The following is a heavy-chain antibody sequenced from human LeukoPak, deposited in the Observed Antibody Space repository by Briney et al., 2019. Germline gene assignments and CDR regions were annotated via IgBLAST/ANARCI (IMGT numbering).Heavy chain of an antibody. J-gene: IGHJ4*02. CDR1: GYSFTSYW. V-gene: IGHV5-51*01. CDR2: ISPGDSDT. D-gene: IGHD3-10*01. CDR3: ARGGSTMVTPYYFDY. Sequence: GESLKISCKGSGYSFTSYWIGWVRQMRGKGLEWMGIISPGDSDTSYSPSFQGQVTISADKSISTAYLQWSSLKASDTAMYYCARGGSTMVTPYYFDYWGQGTLVTVSS.